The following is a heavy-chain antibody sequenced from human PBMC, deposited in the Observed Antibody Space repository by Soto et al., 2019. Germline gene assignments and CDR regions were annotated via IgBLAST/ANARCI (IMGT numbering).Heavy chain of an antibody. CDR1: GGSISSGDYY. Sequence: SETLSLTCTVSGGSISSGDYYWSWIRQPPGKGLEWIGYIYYSGSTYYNPSLKSRVTISVDTSKNQFSLKLSSVTAADTALYYCARESGGSYSTYYGMDVWGQGTTVTVSS. J-gene: IGHJ6*02. CDR2: IYYSGST. V-gene: IGHV4-30-4*01. CDR3: ARESGGSYSTYYGMDV. D-gene: IGHD1-26*01.